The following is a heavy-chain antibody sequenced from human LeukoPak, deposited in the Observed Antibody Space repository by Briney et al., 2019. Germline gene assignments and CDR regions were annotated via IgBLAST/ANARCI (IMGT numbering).Heavy chain of an antibody. Sequence: PSETLSLTCAVYGGSFSGYYWSWIRQPPGKGLEWIGEINHSGSTNYNPSLKSRVTISVDTPKNQFSLKLSSVTAADTAVYYCARGKGYCSGGSCGWFDPWGQGTLVTVSS. CDR1: GGSFSGYY. CDR3: ARGKGYCSGGSCGWFDP. V-gene: IGHV4-34*01. CDR2: INHSGST. D-gene: IGHD2-15*01. J-gene: IGHJ5*02.